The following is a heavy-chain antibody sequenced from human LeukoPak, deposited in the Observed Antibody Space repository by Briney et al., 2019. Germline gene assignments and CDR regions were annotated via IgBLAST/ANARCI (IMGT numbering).Heavy chain of an antibody. CDR2: IYYSGGT. CDR1: GGSISSYY. V-gene: IGHV4-59*08. D-gene: IGHD3-10*01. J-gene: IGHJ3*02. Sequence: PSETLSLTCTVSGGSISSYYWSWIRQPPGKGLEWIGYIYYSGGTNYNPSLKSRVTISVDTSKNQFSLKLSSVTAADTAVYYCARRVDFYGSGSYYDDAFDIWGQGTMVTVSS. CDR3: ARRVDFYGSGSYYDDAFDI.